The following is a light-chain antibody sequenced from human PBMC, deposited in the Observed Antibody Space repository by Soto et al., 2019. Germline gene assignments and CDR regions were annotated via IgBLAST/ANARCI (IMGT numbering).Light chain of an antibody. J-gene: IGKJ1*01. CDR2: DVS. CDR1: QSVSNY. V-gene: IGKV3-11*01. CDR3: QQYSDYSS. Sequence: EIVLTQSPATLSLSPGERATLSCRASQSVSNYLAWYQQKPGQAPRLLIHDVSNRATGIPARFSASGSGTDFTLTISSLEPEDFATYYCQQYSDYSSFGHGTKVEIK.